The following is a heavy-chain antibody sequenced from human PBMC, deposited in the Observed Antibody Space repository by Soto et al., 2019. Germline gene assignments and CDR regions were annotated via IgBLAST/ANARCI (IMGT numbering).Heavy chain of an antibody. CDR2: ISWDGGST. J-gene: IGHJ5*02. CDR1: GFTFDDYT. CDR3: AKDKGSSWYGWFDP. Sequence: GGSLRLSCAASGFTFDDYTMHWVRQAPGKGLEWVSLISWDGGSTYYADSVKGRFTISRDNSKNSLYLQMSSLRTEDTALYYCAKDKGSSWYGWFDPWGQGTLVTVSS. D-gene: IGHD6-13*01. V-gene: IGHV3-43*01.